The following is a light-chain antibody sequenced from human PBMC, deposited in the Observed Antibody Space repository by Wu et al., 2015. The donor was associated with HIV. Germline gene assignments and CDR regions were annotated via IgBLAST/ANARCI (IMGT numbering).Light chain of an antibody. Sequence: AIRMTQSPSSLSASTGDRVTITCRASQSIDTYLAWYQQKPGKAPNLLIYAASTLQSGVPSRFSGSGSGTEFTLTISSLQPDDFATYYCQQYESYPYTFGQGTKLEI. J-gene: IGKJ2*01. CDR2: AAS. CDR3: QQYESYPYT. V-gene: IGKV1-8*01. CDR1: QSIDTY.